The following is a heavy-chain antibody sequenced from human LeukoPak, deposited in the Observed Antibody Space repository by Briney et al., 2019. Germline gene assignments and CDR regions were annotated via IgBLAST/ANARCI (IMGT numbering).Heavy chain of an antibody. D-gene: IGHD4-11*01. V-gene: IGHV4-59*11. J-gene: IGHJ2*01. CDR1: DGSIRSHY. Sequence: PSETLSLTCTVSDGSIRSHYWSWIRQPPEKGLEWIGYIYYSGSTNYNPSLKSRVTISVDTSKNQFSLKLTSVTAADTAVYYCASYSNYPPGWYFDLWGHGTLVTVSS. CDR3: ASYSNYPPGWYFDL. CDR2: IYYSGST.